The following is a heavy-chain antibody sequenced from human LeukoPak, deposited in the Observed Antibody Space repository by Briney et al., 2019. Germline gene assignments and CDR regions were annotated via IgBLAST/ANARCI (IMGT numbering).Heavy chain of an antibody. CDR3: AQKSTGTFDI. Sequence: PGGSLRLSCAASGFTFSSSAMHWVRQAPGKGLEWVAYIQLDGIKKFYSDSVKGRFTISRDNSKNTLFLQMSSLTTEDTAVYYCAQKSTGTFDIWGQGTMVTVSP. CDR1: GFTFSSSA. J-gene: IGHJ3*02. V-gene: IGHV3-30*02. CDR2: IQLDGIKK. D-gene: IGHD6-13*01.